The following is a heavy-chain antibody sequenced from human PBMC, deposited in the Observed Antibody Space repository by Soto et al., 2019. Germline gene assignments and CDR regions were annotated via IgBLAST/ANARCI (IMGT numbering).Heavy chain of an antibody. CDR3: AKDWGNYYYFDY. CDR2: MNQDGSEK. Sequence: GGSLGLSCAASGFAFSSYWMSWVRKAPGKGLEWVANMNQDGSEKYYVDSVKGRFTISRDNAKNSLYLEIHSLRVEDTALFYCAKDWGNYYYFDYWGRGTLVTVSS. D-gene: IGHD3-16*01. J-gene: IGHJ4*02. CDR1: GFAFSSYW. V-gene: IGHV3-7*03.